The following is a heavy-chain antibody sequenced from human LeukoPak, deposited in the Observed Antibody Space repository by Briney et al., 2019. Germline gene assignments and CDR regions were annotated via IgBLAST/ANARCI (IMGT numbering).Heavy chain of an antibody. V-gene: IGHV4-61*02. D-gene: IGHD1-14*01. CDR1: GGSISSGSYY. Sequence: SETLSLTCTVSGGSISSGSYYWSWIRQPAGKGLEWIGRIYTSGSTNYNPSLKSRVTISVDTSKNQFSLKLSSVTAADTAVYYCARVTPRPTPYMDVWGKGTTVTISS. J-gene: IGHJ6*03. CDR2: IYTSGST. CDR3: ARVTPRPTPYMDV.